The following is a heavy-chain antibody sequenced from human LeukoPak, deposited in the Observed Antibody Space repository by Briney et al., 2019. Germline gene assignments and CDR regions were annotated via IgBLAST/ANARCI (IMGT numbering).Heavy chain of an antibody. V-gene: IGHV4-39*07. CDR1: GGSISSSSYY. CDR2: IYHSGST. D-gene: IGHD4-17*01. Sequence: SETLSLTCTVSGGSISSSSYYWGWIRQPPGKGLEWIGSIYHSGSTYYNPSLKSRVTISVDTSKNQFSLKLSSVTAADTAVYYCARVYGDYVGGRFDPWGQGTLVTVSS. CDR3: ARVYGDYVGGRFDP. J-gene: IGHJ5*02.